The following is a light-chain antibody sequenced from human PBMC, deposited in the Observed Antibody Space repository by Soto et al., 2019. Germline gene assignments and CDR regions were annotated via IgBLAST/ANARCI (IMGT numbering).Light chain of an antibody. CDR1: TSNIGSNG. Sequence: QSVLTQPPSASGTPGQRVTISCSGSTSNIGSNGANWYQHLPGSAPKLLIYNTNQRPSGVSNRFSGSKSGNTASLTISGLQAEDEADYYCSSYTSSSTLDVVFGGGTKLTVL. CDR3: SSYTSSSTLDVV. CDR2: NTN. V-gene: IGLV1-44*01. J-gene: IGLJ2*01.